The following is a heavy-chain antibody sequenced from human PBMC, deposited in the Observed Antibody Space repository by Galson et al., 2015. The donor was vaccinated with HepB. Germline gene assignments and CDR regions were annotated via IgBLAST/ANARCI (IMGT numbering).Heavy chain of an antibody. CDR3: ARHHYGDYAVRWFDP. CDR2: ISGYNGKT. CDR1: GYTFSHYS. J-gene: IGHJ5*02. Sequence: SVKVSCKASGYTFSHYSINWVRQAPGQGLEWMGWISGYNGKTNYPQKFQGRVTMTTDTSTRTAYMELRSLRSDDTAVYYCARHHYGDYAVRWFDPWGQGTLVTVSS. D-gene: IGHD4-17*01. V-gene: IGHV1-18*01.